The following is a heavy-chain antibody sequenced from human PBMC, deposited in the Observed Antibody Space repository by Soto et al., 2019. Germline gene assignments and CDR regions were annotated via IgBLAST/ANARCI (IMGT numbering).Heavy chain of an antibody. V-gene: IGHV3-7*01. J-gene: IGHJ3*02. CDR2: IKQDGSEK. D-gene: IGHD6-19*01. CDR1: GFTFSCYW. CDR3: ARVSGYSSGWAFDI. Sequence: GSLRLSCAASGFTFSCYWMSWVRQAPGKGLEWVANIKQDGSEKYYVDSVKGRFTISRDNAKNSLYLQMNSLRAEDTAVYYCARVSGYSSGWAFDIWGQGTMVTVSS.